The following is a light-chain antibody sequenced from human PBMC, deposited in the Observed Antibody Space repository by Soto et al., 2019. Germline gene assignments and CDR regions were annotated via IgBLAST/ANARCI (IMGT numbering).Light chain of an antibody. CDR2: SNN. J-gene: IGLJ2*01. CDR1: TSNIGSNN. V-gene: IGLV1-44*01. Sequence: QSALTQPPSASGTPGQRVTISCSGSTSNIGSNNVDWYQQFPGTAPKLIIYSNNRRPSGVPDRFSGSKSGTSASLAISGLQSEDDSYYYCAAWDDSLNGVVFGGGTKVTVL. CDR3: AAWDDSLNGVV.